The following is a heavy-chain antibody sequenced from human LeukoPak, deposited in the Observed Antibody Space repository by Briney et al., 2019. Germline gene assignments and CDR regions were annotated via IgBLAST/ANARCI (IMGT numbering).Heavy chain of an antibody. D-gene: IGHD3-10*01. CDR1: GGSISSYY. CDR3: ARGLGQSGGFDY. V-gene: IGHV4-59*01. J-gene: IGHJ4*02. Sequence: PSETLSLTCTVSGGSISSYYWSWIRQPPGKGLEWIGYIYYSGSTNYNPSLKSRVTISVDTSKNQFSLKLSSVTAADTAVYYCARGLGQSGGFDYWGQGTLVTVSS. CDR2: IYYSGST.